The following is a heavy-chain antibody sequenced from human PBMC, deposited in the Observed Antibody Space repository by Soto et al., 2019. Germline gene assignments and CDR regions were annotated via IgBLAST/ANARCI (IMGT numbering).Heavy chain of an antibody. J-gene: IGHJ6*03. CDR1: GFTFSSYW. V-gene: IGHV3-74*01. CDR2: INGDGSST. CDR3: ARGPGFKGRQDNYMDV. D-gene: IGHD3-3*01. Sequence: PGGSLRLSCAASGFTFSSYWMHWVRQAPGKGLVWVSRINGDGSSTSYADSVKGRFTISRDNAKNTLYLQMNSLRAEDTAVYYCARGPGFKGRQDNYMDVWGKGTTVTVSS.